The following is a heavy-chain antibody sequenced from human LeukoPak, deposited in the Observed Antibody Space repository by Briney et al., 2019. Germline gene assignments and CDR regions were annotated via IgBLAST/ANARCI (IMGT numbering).Heavy chain of an antibody. CDR3: TTDSYCSTTTCYASSNYYYGLDA. D-gene: IGHD2-2*01. CDR2: IYRNADGGTT. CDR1: GFTFRTYR. J-gene: IGHJ6*02. V-gene: IGHV3-15*05. Sequence: GGSLRLSCAASGFTFRTYRMSWVRQAPGKGLEWVGRIYRNADGGTTDYAAPVKGRFTISRDDSKNTLYLQMNSLKTEDTAVYYCTTDSYCSTTTCYASSNYYYGLDAWGQGTSVTVSS.